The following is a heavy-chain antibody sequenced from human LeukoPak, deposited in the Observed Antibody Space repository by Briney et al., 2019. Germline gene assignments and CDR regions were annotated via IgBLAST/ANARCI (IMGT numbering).Heavy chain of an antibody. Sequence: GGSLRLSCAASGFTFSSYWMSWVCQSPGKGLEWVANINQDGSEKYYVDSLKGRFSISRDNARNSMYLQMNNLRAEDTAVYYCARGPHIWGQGTMVTVSS. CDR3: ARGPHI. CDR1: GFTFSSYW. CDR2: INQDGSEK. V-gene: IGHV3-7*04. J-gene: IGHJ3*02.